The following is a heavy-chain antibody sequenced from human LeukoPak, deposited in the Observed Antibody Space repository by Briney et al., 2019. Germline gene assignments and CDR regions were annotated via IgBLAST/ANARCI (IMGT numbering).Heavy chain of an antibody. V-gene: IGHV3-74*01. J-gene: IGHJ4*02. CDR2: ISPTGSTT. CDR1: GFSFSGHW. D-gene: IGHD6-6*01. Sequence: GGSLRLSCTASGFSFSGHWMHWARQLPGKGLVWVSRISPTGSTTSYADSVKGRFPVSRDNAKNTLYLQVNNLRPEDTAVYYCARGPNSNWSGLDFWGQGTLLTVSS. CDR3: ARGPNSNWSGLDF.